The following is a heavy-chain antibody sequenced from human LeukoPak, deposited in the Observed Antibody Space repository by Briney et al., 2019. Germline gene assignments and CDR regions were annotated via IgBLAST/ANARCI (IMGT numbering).Heavy chain of an antibody. CDR3: AKDIQLST. V-gene: IGHV3-23*01. Sequence: GGSLSLSCAASGFTFSVAAMTWVRQARGKGMEWVSLIGASSESTCYADSVKGRFTISRDNSKNTLSLQMNSLRVEDTAMYFCAKDIQLSTWGLGTMVTVSS. CDR1: GFTFSVAA. J-gene: IGHJ3*01. D-gene: IGHD5-24*01. CDR2: IGASSEST.